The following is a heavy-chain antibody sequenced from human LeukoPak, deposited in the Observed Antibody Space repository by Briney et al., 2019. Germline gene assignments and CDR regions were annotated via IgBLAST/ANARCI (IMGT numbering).Heavy chain of an antibody. Sequence: SETLSLTCTVSGGSISSYYWSWIRQPPGKGLEWIGYIYYSGSTNYNPSLKSRVTISVDTSKNQFSLKLSSVTAADTAVYYCARGIYCTNGVCYRYYYYYGMDVWGQGTTVTVSS. V-gene: IGHV4-59*12. D-gene: IGHD2-8*01. CDR3: ARGIYCTNGVCYRYYYYYGMDV. CDR2: IYYSGST. J-gene: IGHJ6*02. CDR1: GGSISSYY.